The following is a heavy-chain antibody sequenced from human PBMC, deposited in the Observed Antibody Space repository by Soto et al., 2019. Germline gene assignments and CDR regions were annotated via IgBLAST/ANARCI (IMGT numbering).Heavy chain of an antibody. CDR2: INAGNGNT. CDR1: GYTFTSYA. Sequence: ASVKVSCKASGYTFTSYAMHWVRQAPGQRLEWMGWINAGNGNTKYSQKLQGRVTMTTDTSTSTAYMELRSLRSDDTAVYYCARVRYCSGGSCYKDAFDIWGQGTMVTVSS. D-gene: IGHD2-15*01. J-gene: IGHJ3*02. V-gene: IGHV1-3*01. CDR3: ARVRYCSGGSCYKDAFDI.